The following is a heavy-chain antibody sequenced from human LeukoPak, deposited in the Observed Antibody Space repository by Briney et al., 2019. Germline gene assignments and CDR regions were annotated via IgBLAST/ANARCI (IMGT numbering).Heavy chain of an antibody. D-gene: IGHD6-13*01. CDR1: GFTFDDYG. V-gene: IGHV3-9*01. CDR3: AKDYGYSSSWYDY. Sequence: GKSLRLSWEASGFTFDDYGMHWVRQAPGKVLEWVSTISWNSASVGYVDSVKGRFTISRDNAKKTLYLQMNSLRPEDTALYYCAKDYGYSSSWYDYWGQGTLVTVSS. J-gene: IGHJ4*02. CDR2: ISWNSASV.